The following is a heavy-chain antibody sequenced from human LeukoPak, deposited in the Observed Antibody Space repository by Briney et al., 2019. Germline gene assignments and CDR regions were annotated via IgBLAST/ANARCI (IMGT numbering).Heavy chain of an antibody. V-gene: IGHV3-53*01. Sequence: PGGSLRLSCVASGFSVSSNYMAWVRQAPGKGLDRVSVLYIGGNTYYGDFVKGRFTISRDSSRNTLYLQMNSLRVDDTAVYYCARELAVGAITEYFQDWGQGTLVTVSS. CDR2: LYIGGNT. J-gene: IGHJ1*01. CDR1: GFSVSSNY. CDR3: ARELAVGAITEYFQD. D-gene: IGHD1-26*01.